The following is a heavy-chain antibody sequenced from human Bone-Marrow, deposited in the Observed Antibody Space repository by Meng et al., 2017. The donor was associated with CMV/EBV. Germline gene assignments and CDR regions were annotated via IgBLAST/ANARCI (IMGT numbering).Heavy chain of an antibody. J-gene: IGHJ5*02. CDR2: IYTSGST. D-gene: IGHD5-24*01. V-gene: IGHV4-61*02. CDR1: AGSISSGSYY. CDR3: ARGSGDGYNLGWFDP. Sequence: QGHLQASVPVLVTHSQTLSLPCTVSAGSISSGSYYWSWIRQPAGKGLEWIGRIYTSGSTNYNPSLKSRVTISVDTPKNQFSLKLSSVTAADTAVYYCARGSGDGYNLGWFDPWGQGTLVTVSS.